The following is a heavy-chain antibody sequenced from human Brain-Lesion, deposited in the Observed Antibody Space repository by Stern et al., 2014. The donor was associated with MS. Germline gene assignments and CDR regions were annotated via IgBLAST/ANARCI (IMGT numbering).Heavy chain of an antibody. CDR2: IYYSGNT. Sequence: QVQLVESGPGLVKPSETLSLTCTVAGGSVSSTSYAWAWIRQPPGKGLEWIGTIYYSGNTYYSPSLQSRLTISLATSTNQFSLQLGSVTAADTAVYYCAGEEDIRYCSGGSCTGNWFDPWGQGTLVTVSS. D-gene: IGHD2-15*01. CDR1: GGSVSSTSYA. J-gene: IGHJ5*02. V-gene: IGHV4-39*01. CDR3: AGEEDIRYCSGGSCTGNWFDP.